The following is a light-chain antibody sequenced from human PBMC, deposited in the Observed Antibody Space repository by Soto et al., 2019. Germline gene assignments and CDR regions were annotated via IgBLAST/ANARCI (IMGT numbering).Light chain of an antibody. CDR3: QQRSNWPPLLT. CDR2: DAS. J-gene: IGKJ4*01. Sequence: EIVLTQSPATLSLSPGERATLSCRASQSVSSYLAWYQQKPGQAPRLLIYDASNRATGIPARFSGSGSGTDFPITISSLEPEDFAVYYCQQRSNWPPLLTFGGGTKVEIK. V-gene: IGKV3-11*01. CDR1: QSVSSY.